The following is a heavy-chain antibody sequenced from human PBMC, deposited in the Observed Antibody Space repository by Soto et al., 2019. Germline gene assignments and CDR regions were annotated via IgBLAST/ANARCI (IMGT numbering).Heavy chain of an antibody. CDR1: GGSISSYY. V-gene: IGHV4-4*07. D-gene: IGHD3-22*01. CDR2: IYTSGST. Sequence: SETLSLTCTVSGGSISSYYWSWFRQPAGKGLEWIGRIYTSGSTNYNPSLKSRVTMSVDTSKNQFSLKLSSVTAADTAVYYCARVKRYYDSSGYYYVFDYWGQGTLVTVS. J-gene: IGHJ4*02. CDR3: ARVKRYYDSSGYYYVFDY.